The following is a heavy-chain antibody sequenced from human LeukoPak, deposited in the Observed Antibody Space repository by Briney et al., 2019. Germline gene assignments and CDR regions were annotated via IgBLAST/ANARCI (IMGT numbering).Heavy chain of an antibody. CDR3: ARDPRRTWLAYDAFDI. Sequence: SQTLSLTCAISGDSVSSNSAAWNWIRQSPSRGLEWLGRTYYRSKWYNDYAVSVKSRITINPDTSKNQFSLQLNSVTPEDTAVYYCARDPRRTWLAYDAFDIWGQGTMVTVSS. D-gene: IGHD6-19*01. J-gene: IGHJ3*02. CDR1: GDSVSSNSAA. CDR2: TYYRSKWYN. V-gene: IGHV6-1*01.